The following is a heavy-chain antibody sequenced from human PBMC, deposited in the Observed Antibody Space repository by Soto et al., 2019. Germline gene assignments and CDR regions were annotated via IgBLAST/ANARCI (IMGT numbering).Heavy chain of an antibody. Sequence: QLQLQESGPGLVKPSETLSLTCTVSGGSISSSSYYWGWIRQPPGKGLEWIGSIYYSGYTYYNPSLTRRVTLSVDTSKHQFTLTLSSVTAAATAVYYWARHNGPLDVGYYYDMDVWGQGTTVTVSS. CDR3: ARHNGPLDVGYYYDMDV. CDR1: GGSISSSSYY. V-gene: IGHV4-39*01. D-gene: IGHD3-16*01. CDR2: IYYSGYT. J-gene: IGHJ6*02.